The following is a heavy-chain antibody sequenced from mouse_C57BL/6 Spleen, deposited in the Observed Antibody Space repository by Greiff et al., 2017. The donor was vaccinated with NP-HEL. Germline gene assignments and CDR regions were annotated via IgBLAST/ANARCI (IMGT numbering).Heavy chain of an antibody. CDR1: GYTFTSYW. Sequence: VKLMESGAELAKPGASVKLSCKASGYTFTSYWMHWVKQRPGQGLEWIGYINPSSGYTKYNQKFKDKATLTADKSSSTAYMQLSSLTYEDSAVYYCAVLSRFSSYYFDYWGQGTTLTVSS. D-gene: IGHD1-1*01. CDR3: AVLSRFSSYYFDY. V-gene: IGHV1-7*01. CDR2: INPSSGYT. J-gene: IGHJ2*01.